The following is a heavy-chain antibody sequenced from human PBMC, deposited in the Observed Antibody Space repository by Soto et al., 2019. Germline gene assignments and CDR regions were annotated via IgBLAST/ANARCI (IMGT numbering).Heavy chain of an antibody. J-gene: IGHJ3*02. Sequence: QVQLVQSWAEVKKPGSSVKVSCKASGGTFSSYAISWVRQAPGQGLEWMGGIIPIFGTANYAQKFQGRVTITADESTSTAYMELSSLKSEDKAVDYCARVLGGLLLDAFDIWGQGTMVTVSS. CDR1: GGTFSSYA. V-gene: IGHV1-69*01. CDR2: IIPIFGTA. D-gene: IGHD3-16*01. CDR3: ARVLGGLLLDAFDI.